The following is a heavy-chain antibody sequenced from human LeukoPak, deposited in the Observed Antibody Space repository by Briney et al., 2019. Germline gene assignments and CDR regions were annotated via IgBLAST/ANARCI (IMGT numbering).Heavy chain of an antibody. CDR3: ARLAEGFDWLSYFDY. CDR1: GFTFSSYG. J-gene: IGHJ4*02. CDR2: IWYDGSNE. D-gene: IGHD3-9*01. Sequence: GRSLRLSCAASGFTFSSYGMHWVRQAPGKGLEWVAVIWYDGSNEYYADSVKGRFTISRDNSKNTLYLQMNSLRAEDTAVYYCARLAEGFDWLSYFDYWGQGTLVTVSS. V-gene: IGHV3-33*01.